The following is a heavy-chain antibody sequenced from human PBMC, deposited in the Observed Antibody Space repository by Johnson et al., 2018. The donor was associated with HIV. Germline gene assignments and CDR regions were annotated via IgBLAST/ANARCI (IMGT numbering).Heavy chain of an antibody. CDR1: GFTFDDYA. D-gene: IGHD3-22*01. Sequence: VQLVESGGGLVQPGGSLRLSCAASGFTFDDYAMHWVRQAPGKGLEWVSGISWNSGSIGYADSVKGRFTIPRDNAKNSPYLQMNSLRAEDTAVYYCARDSKARFPTITMIDAFDIWGQGTMVTVSS. J-gene: IGHJ3*02. CDR3: ARDSKARFPTITMIDAFDI. V-gene: IGHV3-9*01. CDR2: ISWNSGSI.